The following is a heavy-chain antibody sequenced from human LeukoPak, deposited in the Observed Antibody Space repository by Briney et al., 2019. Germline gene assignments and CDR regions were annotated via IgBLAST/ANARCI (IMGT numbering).Heavy chain of an antibody. CDR3: ARIGYSSSSFDY. J-gene: IGHJ4*02. D-gene: IGHD6-6*01. Sequence: GGSLRLSCAASGFTFSSYAMSWVRQAPGKGLEWVSGISGSGGSTYYADAVKGRFTISRDNSKNTLYLQMNSLRVEDTAVYFCARIGYSSSSFDYWGQGTLVTVSS. CDR2: ISGSGGST. CDR1: GFTFSSYA. V-gene: IGHV3-23*01.